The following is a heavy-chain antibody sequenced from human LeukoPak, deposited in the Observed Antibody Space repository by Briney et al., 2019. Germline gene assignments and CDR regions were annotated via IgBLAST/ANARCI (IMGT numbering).Heavy chain of an antibody. CDR1: GDSIAGGIHY. J-gene: IGHJ4*02. CDR3: ARSSYCTGTSCPLLY. V-gene: IGHV4-31*03. D-gene: IGHD2-15*01. Sequence: SETLSLTCTVSGDSIAGGIHYWSWIRQHPGKGLESMGYFYHSEKTYYSPSLQSRLIMSVDTSKNQFSLELSSVTAADSAVYYCARSSYCTGTSCPLLYWGQGTLVTVSS. CDR2: FYHSEKT.